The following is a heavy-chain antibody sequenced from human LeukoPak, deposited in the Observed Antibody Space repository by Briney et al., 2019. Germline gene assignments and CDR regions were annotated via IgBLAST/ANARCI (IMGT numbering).Heavy chain of an antibody. V-gene: IGHV4-4*02. CDR2: IYHSGST. D-gene: IGHD3-9*01. CDR3: ARERRYYDILTPQYYFDY. J-gene: IGHJ4*02. Sequence: PSETLSLTCAVSGGSISSSNWWSWVRQPPGKGLEWIGEIYHSGSTNYNPSLKSRVTISVDTSKNQFSLKLSSVTAADTAVYYCARERRYYDILTPQYYFDYWGQGTLVTVPS. CDR1: GGSISSSNW.